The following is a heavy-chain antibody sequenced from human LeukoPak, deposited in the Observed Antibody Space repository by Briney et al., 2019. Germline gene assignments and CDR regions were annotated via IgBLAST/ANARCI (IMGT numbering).Heavy chain of an antibody. Sequence: GASVKVSCKVSGYTLTELSMHWVRQAPGKGLEWMGGFDPEDGETIYAQKFQGRVTMTEDTSTDTAYMELSSLGSEDTAVYYCATESLAVAGNYYYGMDVWGQGTTVTVSS. CDR2: FDPEDGET. CDR1: GYTLTELS. D-gene: IGHD6-19*01. J-gene: IGHJ6*02. CDR3: ATESLAVAGNYYYGMDV. V-gene: IGHV1-24*01.